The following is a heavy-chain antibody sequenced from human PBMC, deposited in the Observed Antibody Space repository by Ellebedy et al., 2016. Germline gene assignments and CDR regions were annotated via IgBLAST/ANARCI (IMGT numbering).Heavy chain of an antibody. V-gene: IGHV4-59*01. Sequence: SETLSLTXTVSGGSISSYYWSWIRQPPGKGLEWIGYIYYSGSTNYNPSLKSRVTISVDTSKNQFSLKLSSVTAADTAVYYCARGIAARRDYYYYMDVWGKGTTVTVSS. J-gene: IGHJ6*03. CDR1: GGSISSYY. CDR3: ARGIAARRDYYYYMDV. D-gene: IGHD6-6*01. CDR2: IYYSGST.